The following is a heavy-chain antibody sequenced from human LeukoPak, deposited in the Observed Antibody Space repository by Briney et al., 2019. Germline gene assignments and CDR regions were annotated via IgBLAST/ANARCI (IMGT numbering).Heavy chain of an antibody. Sequence: PSETLSLTCTVSGGSISSGDYSWSWIRQHPGQGLEWIGYIYHSGSTYYNPSLKSRVTISVDTSKNQFSLKLSSVTAADTAVYYCARDRLATTGIDYWGQGTLVTVSS. D-gene: IGHD5-12*01. J-gene: IGHJ4*02. CDR2: IYHSGST. CDR3: ARDRLATTGIDY. CDR1: GGSISSGDYS. V-gene: IGHV4-31*03.